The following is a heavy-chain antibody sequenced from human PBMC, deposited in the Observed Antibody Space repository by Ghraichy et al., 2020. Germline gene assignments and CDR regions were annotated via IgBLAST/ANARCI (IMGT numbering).Heavy chain of an antibody. CDR2: ISFDGKNI. Sequence: GESLNISCAASGFIFSSYPMHWVRQAPGKGLDWVAIISFDGKNIYYGDSVKGRFTISRDNSRSTLYLQMNSLTADDTAVYYCARAYFSDSPFFDYWGQGTLVTVSS. CDR1: GFIFSSYP. V-gene: IGHV3-30*04. J-gene: IGHJ4*02. D-gene: IGHD3-3*01. CDR3: ARAYFSDSPFFDY.